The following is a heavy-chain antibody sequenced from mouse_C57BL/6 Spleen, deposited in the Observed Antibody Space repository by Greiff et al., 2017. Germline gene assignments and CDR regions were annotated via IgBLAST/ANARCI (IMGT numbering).Heavy chain of an antibody. J-gene: IGHJ4*01. D-gene: IGHD1-1*02. CDR2: IYPGDGDT. Sequence: QVHVKQSGAELVKPGASVKISCKASGYAFSTYWMNWVKQRPGKGLEWIGQIYPGDGDTNYNGKFKGKATLTADKSSSTAYMQLSSLTSEDSAVYFCARSGGPGAMDYWGQGTSVTVSS. CDR3: ARSGGPGAMDY. V-gene: IGHV1-80*01. CDR1: GYAFSTYW.